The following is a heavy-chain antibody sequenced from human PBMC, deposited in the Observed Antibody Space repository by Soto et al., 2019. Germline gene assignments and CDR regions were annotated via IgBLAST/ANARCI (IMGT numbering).Heavy chain of an antibody. D-gene: IGHD2-15*01. CDR1: GFTFSSYG. Sequence: QVQLVESGGGVVQPGRSLRLSCAASGFTFSSYGMHWARQAPGKGLEWVAVISYDGSNKYYADSVKGRFTISRDNSKNTLYLQMNSLRAEDTAVYYCAKVFVIYCSGGSCYDGMDVWGQGTTVTVSS. V-gene: IGHV3-30*18. CDR3: AKVFVIYCSGGSCYDGMDV. CDR2: ISYDGSNK. J-gene: IGHJ6*02.